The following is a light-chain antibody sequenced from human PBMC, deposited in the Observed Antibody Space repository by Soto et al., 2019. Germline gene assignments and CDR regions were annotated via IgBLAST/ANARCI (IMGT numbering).Light chain of an antibody. J-gene: IGKJ5*01. Sequence: IVLTQSPATLSLSQGEGATLSWRAAPSTASYVAWYQQNPGQAPRLLIYDTSNGATDIPPRFSGSGSDTDFTLTISSLEPEDFAVYYCQQRTNWRITFGQGTRLEIK. CDR3: QQRTNWRIT. CDR1: PSTASY. CDR2: DTS. V-gene: IGKV3-11*01.